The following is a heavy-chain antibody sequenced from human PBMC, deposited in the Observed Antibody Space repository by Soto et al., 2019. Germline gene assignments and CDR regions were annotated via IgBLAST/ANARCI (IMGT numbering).Heavy chain of an antibody. Sequence: QLQLQESGPGLVKPSETLSLTCTVSGGSISSSSYYWGWIRQPPGKGLEWIGSIYYSGSTYYNPSLKSRVTISVDTSKNQFSLKLSSVTAADTAVYYCARHEWRFGGALNWFDPWGQGTLVTVSS. CDR2: IYYSGST. J-gene: IGHJ5*02. D-gene: IGHD3-10*01. CDR1: GGSISSSSYY. V-gene: IGHV4-39*01. CDR3: ARHEWRFGGALNWFDP.